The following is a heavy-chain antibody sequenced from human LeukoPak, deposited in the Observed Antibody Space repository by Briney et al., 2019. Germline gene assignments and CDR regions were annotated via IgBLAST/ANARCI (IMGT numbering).Heavy chain of an antibody. J-gene: IGHJ3*02. Sequence: HPGGSLRLSCAASGFTFSSYAMHWVRQAPGKGLEWVAIISYDGSNKYYADSVKGRFTISRDNSKNTLFLQMNSLIAEDTAVYYCAKRGGSGSYGSGGFDIWGQGTMATVSS. CDR1: GFTFSSYA. CDR2: ISYDGSNK. CDR3: AKRGGSGSYGSGGFDI. D-gene: IGHD3-10*01. V-gene: IGHV3-30-3*01.